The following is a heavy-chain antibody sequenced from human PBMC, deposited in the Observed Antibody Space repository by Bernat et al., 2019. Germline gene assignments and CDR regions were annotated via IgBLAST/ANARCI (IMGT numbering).Heavy chain of an antibody. CDR1: GFIFDAYV. D-gene: IGHD3-9*01. Sequence: EVQLVESGGGVILPGGSLRLSCAPSGFIFDAYVVHWVRQRPGMGLEWVSRISHDSSATSYAESVKGRFIISRDNSEDSLYLQMNSLRVEDSALYYCVRDNTDWAFDYWGRGTLVTVSS. CDR3: VRDNTDWAFDY. J-gene: IGHJ4*02. CDR2: ISHDSSAT. V-gene: IGHV3-43*02.